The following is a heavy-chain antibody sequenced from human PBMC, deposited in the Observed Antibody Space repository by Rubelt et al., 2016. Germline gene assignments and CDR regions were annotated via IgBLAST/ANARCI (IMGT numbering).Heavy chain of an antibody. CDR2: VSSGCRYI. Sequence: GLEWVSSVSSGCRYIYYADSVKGRFTISRDDAKNSLYLQMNSLRAEDTAVYYCARERTPSAWGPSYYFDYWGQGTLVTVSS. V-gene: IGHV3-21*01. D-gene: IGHD3-16*01. CDR3: ARERTPSAWGPSYYFDY. J-gene: IGHJ4*02.